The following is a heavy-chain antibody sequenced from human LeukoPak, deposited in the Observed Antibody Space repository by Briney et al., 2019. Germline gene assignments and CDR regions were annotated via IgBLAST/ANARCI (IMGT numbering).Heavy chain of an antibody. CDR2: IKSKTDGGTA. CDR3: TTARGSGSYYSADYYYGMDV. J-gene: IGHJ6*02. V-gene: IGHV3-15*01. D-gene: IGHD3-10*01. Sequence: PGGSLRLSCAASGFTFSNAWMSWVRQAPGKGLEWVGRIKSKTDGGTADYAAPVKGRFTISRDDSKNTLYLQMNSLKTEDTAVYYCTTARGSGSYYSADYYYGMDVWGQGTTVTVSS. CDR1: GFTFSNAW.